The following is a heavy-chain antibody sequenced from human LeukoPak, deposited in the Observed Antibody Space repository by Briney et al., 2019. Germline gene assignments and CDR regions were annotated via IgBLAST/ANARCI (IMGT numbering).Heavy chain of an antibody. V-gene: IGHV3-30*02. CDR1: GFTFSSYG. CDR3: AKASNWDYYFDY. D-gene: IGHD7-27*01. CDR2: IRYDGSNE. Sequence: GGSLRLSCAASGFTFSSYGMHWVRQAPGKGLEWVAFIRYDGSNEYYADSVKGRFTISRDNSKNTLYLQMNSLRAEDTAVYYCAKASNWDYYFDYWGQGTLVTVSS. J-gene: IGHJ4*02.